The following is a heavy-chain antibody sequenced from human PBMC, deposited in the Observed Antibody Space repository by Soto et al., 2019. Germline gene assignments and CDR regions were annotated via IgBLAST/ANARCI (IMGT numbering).Heavy chain of an antibody. CDR3: ARENNVLPGGYFDY. Sequence: QLQLQESGSGLVKPSQTLSLTCAVSGGSISSGGYSWSWIRQPPGKGLEWIGYIYHSGSTYYNPSLKSRVTISVDSSKNQFSLKLCSVTAADTAVYYCARENNVLPGGYFDYWGQGTLVTVSS. V-gene: IGHV4-30-2*01. CDR1: GGSISSGGYS. D-gene: IGHD3-10*01. J-gene: IGHJ4*02. CDR2: IYHSGST.